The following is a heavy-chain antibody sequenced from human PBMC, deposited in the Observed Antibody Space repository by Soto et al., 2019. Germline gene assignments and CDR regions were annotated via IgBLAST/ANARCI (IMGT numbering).Heavy chain of an antibody. CDR1: GFTFSSYA. CDR2: ISGSGGST. CDR3: AKAWSRSSSSASAFDI. D-gene: IGHD6-6*01. J-gene: IGHJ3*02. Sequence: EVQLLESGGGLVQPGGSLRLSCAASGFTFSSYAMSWVRQAPGKGLEWVSAISGSGGSTYYADSVKGRFTISRDNSKNTLYLQMNSRRAEDTAVYYCAKAWSRSSSSASAFDIWGQGTMVTVSS. V-gene: IGHV3-23*01.